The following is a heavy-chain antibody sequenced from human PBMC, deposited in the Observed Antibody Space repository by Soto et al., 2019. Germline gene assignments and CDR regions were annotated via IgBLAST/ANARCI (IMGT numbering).Heavy chain of an antibody. CDR2: ISHDGTTK. Sequence: QVQVVESGGDVVQPGRSLRLSCAASGFAFSSYDIFWVRQAPGKGLEWVASISHDGTTKNYADSVKGRFTISRDNSMETVFLLTTSSGGTSEGTAALGCVVNDYF. CDR1: GFAFSSYD. D-gene: IGHD2-15*01. CDR3: GCVVNDYF. J-gene: IGHJ1*01. V-gene: IGHV3-33*01.